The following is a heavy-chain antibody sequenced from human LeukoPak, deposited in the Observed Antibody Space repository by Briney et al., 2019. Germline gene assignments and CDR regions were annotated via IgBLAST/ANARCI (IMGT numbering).Heavy chain of an antibody. Sequence: AGGSLRLSCAASGFSFSSYGMHWVRQAPGKGLEWVAVISYDGSNKYYADSVKGRFTISRDNSKNTLYLQMNSLRAEDTAVYYCAKDRIMVRGGGNFDYWGQGTLVTVSS. D-gene: IGHD3-10*01. CDR2: ISYDGSNK. V-gene: IGHV3-30*18. J-gene: IGHJ4*02. CDR3: AKDRIMVRGGGNFDY. CDR1: GFSFSSYG.